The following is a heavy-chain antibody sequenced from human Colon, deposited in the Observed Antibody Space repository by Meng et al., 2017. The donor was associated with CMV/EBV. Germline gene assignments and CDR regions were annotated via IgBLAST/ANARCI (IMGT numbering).Heavy chain of an antibody. V-gene: IGHV6-1*01. D-gene: IGHD3-22*01. CDR1: GDSVSSNSAA. J-gene: IGHJ4*02. CDR3: ARDSSSSAYSPFDY. CDR2: TYYRSKWYN. Sequence: QVQLQQSGPELVKPSXXXXLXXAIAGDSVSSNSAAWNWIRQSPSRGLEWLGRTYYRSKWYNDYAVSVKSRITINPDTSKNQFSLQLNSVTPEDTAVYYCARDSSSSAYSPFDYWGQGTLVTVSS.